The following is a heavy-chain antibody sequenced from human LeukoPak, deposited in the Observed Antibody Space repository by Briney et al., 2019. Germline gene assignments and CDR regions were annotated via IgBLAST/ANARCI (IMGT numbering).Heavy chain of an antibody. CDR1: GFTFGLYS. CDR2: IDSNSNFM. D-gene: IGHD1-26*01. V-gene: IGHV3-21*01. J-gene: IGHJ4*02. Sequence: GGSLRLSCAASGFTFGLYSMTWVRQAPGKGLEWVSFIDSNSNFMNYAESEKGRFTISRDNSKKALYLQMNSLRYEDTAIYYCAKDWGQRGVGASLGLWGQGTLVIVSS. CDR3: AKDWGQRGVGASLGL.